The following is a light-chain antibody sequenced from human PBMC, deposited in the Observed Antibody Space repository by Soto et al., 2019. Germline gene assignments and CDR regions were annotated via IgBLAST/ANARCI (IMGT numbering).Light chain of an antibody. Sequence: QPVLTQPPSASGSPGQSVAISCTGTSSDVGAYDYVSWYQQHPGKAPKLLIYDVNKRPSGVPDRFSGSKSGNTASLTVSGLQAEDEADYYCSSYAGTHIVFGTGTKLTVL. CDR2: DVN. CDR1: SSDVGAYDY. V-gene: IGLV2-8*01. J-gene: IGLJ1*01. CDR3: SSYAGTHIV.